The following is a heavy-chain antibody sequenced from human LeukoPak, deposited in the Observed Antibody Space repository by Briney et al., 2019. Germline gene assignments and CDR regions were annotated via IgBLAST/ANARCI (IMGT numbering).Heavy chain of an antibody. CDR1: GYTFTSYG. Sequence: ASVKVSCKASGYTFTSYGISWVRQAPGQGLEWMGWINPNSGGTNYAQKFQGRVTMTRDTSISTAYMELRSLRSDDTAVYYCARELTGDYWGQGTLVTVSS. D-gene: IGHD1-20*01. J-gene: IGHJ4*02. CDR3: ARELTGDY. CDR2: INPNSGGT. V-gene: IGHV1-2*02.